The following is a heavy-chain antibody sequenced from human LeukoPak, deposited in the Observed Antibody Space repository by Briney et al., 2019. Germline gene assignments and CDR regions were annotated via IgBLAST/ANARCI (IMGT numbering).Heavy chain of an antibody. V-gene: IGHV4-39*01. D-gene: IGHD3-22*01. CDR2: IYYSGST. J-gene: IGHJ3*02. Sequence: PSETLSLTCTVSGGSISSSSYYWGWIRQPPGKGLEWIGSIYYSGSTYYNPSLKSRVTISVDTSKNQFSLKLSSVTAADTAVYYCARAPYYYDSSGYYYGLVAFDIWGQGTMVTASS. CDR1: GGSISSSSYY. CDR3: ARAPYYYDSSGYYYGLVAFDI.